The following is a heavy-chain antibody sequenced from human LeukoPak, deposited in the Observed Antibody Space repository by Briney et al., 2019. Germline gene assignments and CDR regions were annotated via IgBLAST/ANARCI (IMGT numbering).Heavy chain of an antibody. D-gene: IGHD3-3*01. CDR1: GFTFSSYS. Sequence: PGGSLRLSCAASGFTFSSYSMNWVRQAPGKGLEWVSSISSSSSYIYYADSVKGRFTISRDNAKNSLYLQMNSLRAEDTAVYYCARDGSAIFGVGHDYWGQGTLVTASS. CDR2: ISSSSSYI. V-gene: IGHV3-21*01. J-gene: IGHJ4*02. CDR3: ARDGSAIFGVGHDY.